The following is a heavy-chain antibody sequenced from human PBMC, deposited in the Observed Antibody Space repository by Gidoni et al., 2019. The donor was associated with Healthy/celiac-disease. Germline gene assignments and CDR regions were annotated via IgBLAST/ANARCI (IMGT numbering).Heavy chain of an antibody. CDR1: GGAISSYY. Sequence: QVQLQESGPGLVKPSETLSLTCTVSGGAISSYYWSWIRQPAGKGLEWIGRIYTSGSTNYNPSLKSRVTMSVDTSKNQFSRKLSSVTAADTAVYYCARGPSLYYYDSSGYVDFDYWGQGTLVTVSS. CDR3: ARGPSLYYYDSSGYVDFDY. CDR2: IYTSGST. D-gene: IGHD3-22*01. J-gene: IGHJ4*02. V-gene: IGHV4-4*07.